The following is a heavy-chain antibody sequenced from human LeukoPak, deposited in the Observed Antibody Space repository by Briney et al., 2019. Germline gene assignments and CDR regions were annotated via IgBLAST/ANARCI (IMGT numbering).Heavy chain of an antibody. D-gene: IGHD3-22*01. Sequence: SETLSLTCTVSGGSISTSSYYWSWIRQPAGKGLEWIGRIYTSGSTNYNPSLKSRVTMSVDTSKNQFSLKLTSVTAADTAVYYCARGRGYYDSSGYYYEEDYWGQGTLVTVSS. CDR3: ARGRGYYDSSGYYYEEDY. V-gene: IGHV4-61*02. J-gene: IGHJ4*02. CDR1: GGSISTSSYY. CDR2: IYTSGST.